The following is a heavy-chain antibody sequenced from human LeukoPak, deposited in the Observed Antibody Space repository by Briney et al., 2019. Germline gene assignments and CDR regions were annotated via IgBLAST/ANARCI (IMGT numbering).Heavy chain of an antibody. V-gene: IGHV3-20*01. CDR3: ARVYYDSSGYPIFDY. J-gene: IGHJ4*02. Sequence: PGGSLRLSCAASGFTFDDYGMSWVRQAPGKGLEWVSGINWNGGSTGYADSVKGRFTISRDNAKNSLYLQMNSLRAEDTALYHCARVYYDSSGYPIFDYWGQGTLVTVSS. D-gene: IGHD3-22*01. CDR1: GFTFDDYG. CDR2: INWNGGST.